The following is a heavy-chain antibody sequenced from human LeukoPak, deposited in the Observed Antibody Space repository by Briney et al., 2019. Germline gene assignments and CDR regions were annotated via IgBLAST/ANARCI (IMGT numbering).Heavy chain of an antibody. Sequence: ASVKVSCKASGYTFTSYDINWVRQATGQGLEWMGWMNPNSGNTGYARKFQGRVTMTRNTSISTAYMELSSLRSEDTAVYYCASRTRTGAFDIWGQGTMVAVSS. V-gene: IGHV1-8*01. D-gene: IGHD4-17*01. J-gene: IGHJ3*02. CDR1: GYTFTSYD. CDR2: MNPNSGNT. CDR3: ASRTRTGAFDI.